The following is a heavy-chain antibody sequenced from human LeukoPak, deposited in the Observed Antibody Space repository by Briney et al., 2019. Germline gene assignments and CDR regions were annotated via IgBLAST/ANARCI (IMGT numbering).Heavy chain of an antibody. CDR2: IYSGGST. CDR3: ARVQSGSSDYYYYGMDV. Sequence: GGSLRLSCAASGFTVSSNYMSWVRQAPGKGLEWVSVIYSGGSTYYADSVKGRFTISRDNSKNTLYLQMNSLRAEDTAVYYCARVQSGSSDYYYYGMDVWGQGTTVTVS. J-gene: IGHJ6*02. V-gene: IGHV3-53*01. D-gene: IGHD1-26*01. CDR1: GFTVSSNY.